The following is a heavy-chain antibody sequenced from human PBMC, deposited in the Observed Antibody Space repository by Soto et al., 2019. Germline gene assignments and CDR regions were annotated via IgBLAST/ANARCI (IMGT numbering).Heavy chain of an antibody. CDR3: ARLLHPAYGMDV. Sequence: LALTCAVDGGSFGGYYWSWIRQPPGKGLEWIGEINHSGSTNYNPSLKSRVTISVDTSKNQFSLKLSSVTAADTAVYYCARLLHPAYGMDVWGQGTTVTVSS. CDR2: INHSGST. V-gene: IGHV4-34*01. J-gene: IGHJ6*02. D-gene: IGHD4-4*01. CDR1: GGSFGGYY.